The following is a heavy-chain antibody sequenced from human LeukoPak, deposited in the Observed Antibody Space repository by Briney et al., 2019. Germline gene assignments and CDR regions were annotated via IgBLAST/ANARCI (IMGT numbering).Heavy chain of an antibody. V-gene: IGHV3-23*01. CDR3: ATEEWELLSHY. CDR1: GFTFSSYA. Sequence: GGSLRLSCAASGFTFSSYAMSWVRQAPGRGLEWVSAISGSGGSTYYADSVKGRFTISRDNSKNTLYLQMNSLRAEDTAVYYCATEEWELLSHYWGQGTLVTVSS. D-gene: IGHD1-26*01. J-gene: IGHJ4*02. CDR2: ISGSGGST.